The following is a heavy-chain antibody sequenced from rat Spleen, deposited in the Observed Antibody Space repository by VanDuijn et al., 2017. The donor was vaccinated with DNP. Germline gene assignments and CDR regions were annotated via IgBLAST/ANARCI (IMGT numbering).Heavy chain of an antibody. CDR3: TREREPKNNPYYFDF. J-gene: IGHJ2*01. CDR1: GFSLTTNG. V-gene: IGHV2S12*01. D-gene: IGHD1-10*01. Sequence: QVQLKESGPGLVQSSQTLSLTCTVSGFSLTTNGVSWVRQPPGKGLEWIAAISSGGNTYYNSALISRLTISRDTSKSQVFLGMNSLQTEDTAMYFCTREREPKNNPYYFDFWGQGVMVTVSS. CDR2: ISSGGNT.